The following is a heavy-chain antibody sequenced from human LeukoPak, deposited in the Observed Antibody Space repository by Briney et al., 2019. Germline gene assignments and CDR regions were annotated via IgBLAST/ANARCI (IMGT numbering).Heavy chain of an antibody. Sequence: SVKVSCKASGGTFSSYAISWVRQAPGQGLEWMGRIIPILGIANYAQKLQGRVTMTTDTSTSTAYMELRSLRSDDTAVYYCALLWFGEYRTFDYWGQGTLVTVSS. CDR2: IIPILGIA. D-gene: IGHD3-10*01. J-gene: IGHJ4*02. V-gene: IGHV1-69*04. CDR1: GGTFSSYA. CDR3: ALLWFGEYRTFDY.